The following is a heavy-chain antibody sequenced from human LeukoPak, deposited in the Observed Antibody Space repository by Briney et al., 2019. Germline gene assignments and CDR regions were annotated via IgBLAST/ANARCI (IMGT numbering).Heavy chain of an antibody. CDR2: ISGGVGST. J-gene: IGHJ6*02. V-gene: IGHV3-23*01. D-gene: IGHD1-26*01. CDR3: ATSVRIYTAIVGYGRAMDV. CDR1: GFTFSSYA. Sequence: PGGSLRLSCAVSGFTFSSYAMNWVRQPPGRGLEWVSGISGGVGSTYYADSVKGRFTISRDSSKNTLYLQMNSLRVEDTAVYYCATSVRIYTAIVGYGRAMDVWGQGTTVTVSS.